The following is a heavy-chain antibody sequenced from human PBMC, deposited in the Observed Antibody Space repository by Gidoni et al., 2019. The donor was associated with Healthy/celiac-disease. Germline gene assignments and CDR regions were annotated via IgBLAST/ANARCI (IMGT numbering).Heavy chain of an antibody. V-gene: IGHV1-69*04. CDR1: GGPFSSYA. CDR3: ARDQDTMPNSDAFDI. CDR2: IIPILGIA. J-gene: IGHJ3*02. Sequence: QVQLVQSGAEVKKPGSSVKVSCKASGGPFSSYAISWVRQAPGQGLEWMGRIIPILGIANYAQKFQGRVTITADKSTSTAYMELSSLRSEGTAVYYCARDQDTMPNSDAFDIWGQGTMVTVSS. D-gene: IGHD5-18*01.